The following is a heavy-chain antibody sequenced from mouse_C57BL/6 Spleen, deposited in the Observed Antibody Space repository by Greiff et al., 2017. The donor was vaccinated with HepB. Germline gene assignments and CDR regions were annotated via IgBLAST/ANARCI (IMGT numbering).Heavy chain of an antibody. J-gene: IGHJ1*03. CDR3: AKPSYGSSYVWYFDV. V-gene: IGHV1-72*01. D-gene: IGHD1-1*01. Sequence: QVQLQQSGAELVKPGASVKLSCKASGYTFTSYWMHWVKQRPGRGLEWIGRIDPNSGGTKYNEKFKSKATLTVDKPSSTAYMQLSSLTSEDSAVYYCAKPSYGSSYVWYFDVWGTGTTVTVSS. CDR1: GYTFTSYW. CDR2: IDPNSGGT.